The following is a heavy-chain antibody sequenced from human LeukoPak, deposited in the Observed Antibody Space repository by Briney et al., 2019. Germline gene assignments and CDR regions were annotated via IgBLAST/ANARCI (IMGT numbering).Heavy chain of an antibody. Sequence: HPGGSLRLSCAVSGFPFNDFPFHWVRQAPGKGLECVEVIGYDGRHKYYADSVKGRFTISRDDSKSTLFLQMNTLRPDDTAVYYCARDMVKGAPDYLDYWGQGTLVTVSS. J-gene: IGHJ4*02. CDR3: ARDMVKGAPDYLDY. CDR1: GFPFNDFP. D-gene: IGHD3-10*01. V-gene: IGHV3-30*14. CDR2: IGYDGRHK.